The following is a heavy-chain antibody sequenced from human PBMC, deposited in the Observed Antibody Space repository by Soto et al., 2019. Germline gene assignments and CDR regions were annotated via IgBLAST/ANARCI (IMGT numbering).Heavy chain of an antibody. J-gene: IGHJ4*02. V-gene: IGHV4-31*03. CDR2: IHHTGSS. Sequence: PSETLSLTCTVSGASISSGPYYWNWIRQHPGKGLEWIGYIHHTGSSSYNPSLKSRATISVDTSKNQFSLKLNSVTAADTAVYYCARDGRYCSGGSCETDYWGQGTLVTVS. CDR1: GASISSGPYY. D-gene: IGHD2-15*01. CDR3: ARDGRYCSGGSCETDY.